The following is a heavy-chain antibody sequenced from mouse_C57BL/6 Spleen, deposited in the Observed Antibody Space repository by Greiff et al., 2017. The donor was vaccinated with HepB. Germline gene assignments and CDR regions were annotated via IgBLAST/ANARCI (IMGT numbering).Heavy chain of an antibody. CDR2: IDPSDSYT. CDR1: GYTFTSYW. CDR3: ARFITTVVAFDY. Sequence: VQLQQPGAELVMPGASVKLSCKASGYTFTSYWMHWVKQRPGQGLEWIGEIDPSDSYTNYNQKFKGKSTLTVDKSSSTAYMQLSSLTSEDSAVYYCARFITTVVAFDYWGQGTTLTVSS. V-gene: IGHV1-69*01. D-gene: IGHD1-1*01. J-gene: IGHJ2*01.